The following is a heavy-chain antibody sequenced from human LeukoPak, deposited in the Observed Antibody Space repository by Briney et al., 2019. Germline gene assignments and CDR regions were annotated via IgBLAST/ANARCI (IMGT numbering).Heavy chain of an antibody. J-gene: IGHJ4*02. CDR1: GFTFSSYA. D-gene: IGHD1-1*01. CDR3: AKDEGMERVPDY. CDR2: ISGSGGST. Sequence: GGSLRLSCAASGFTFSSYAMSWVRQAPGKGLEWVSAISGSGGSTYYADSVKGRFTISRDNSKSTLYLQMNSLRAEDTAVYYCAKDEGMERVPDYWGQGTLVTVSS. V-gene: IGHV3-23*01.